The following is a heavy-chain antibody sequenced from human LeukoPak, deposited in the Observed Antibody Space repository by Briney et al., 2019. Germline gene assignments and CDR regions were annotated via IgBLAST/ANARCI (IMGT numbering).Heavy chain of an antibody. CDR2: ISSSSSYI. J-gene: IGHJ4*02. V-gene: IGHV3-21*01. Sequence: PGGSLRLSCGASGFTFSSYSMNWVRQAPGKGLEWVSSISSSSSYIYYAGSVKGRFTISRDNAKNSLYLQMNSLRAEDTAVYYCARVTGVDYWGQGTLVTVSS. CDR3: ARVTGVDY. CDR1: GFTFSSYS.